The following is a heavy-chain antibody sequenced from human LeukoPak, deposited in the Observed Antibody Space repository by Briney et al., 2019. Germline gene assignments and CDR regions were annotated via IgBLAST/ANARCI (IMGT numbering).Heavy chain of an antibody. CDR3: AKDQGYSYGPNWFDP. D-gene: IGHD5-18*01. Sequence: QPGGSLRLSCAASGFTFSSYAMSWVRQAPGKGLEWVSAISGSGGSTYYADSVKGRFTISRDNSKNTLYLQMNSLRAEDTAVYFWAKDQGYSYGPNWFDPWGQGTLVTVSS. CDR1: GFTFSSYA. V-gene: IGHV3-23*01. CDR2: ISGSGGST. J-gene: IGHJ5*02.